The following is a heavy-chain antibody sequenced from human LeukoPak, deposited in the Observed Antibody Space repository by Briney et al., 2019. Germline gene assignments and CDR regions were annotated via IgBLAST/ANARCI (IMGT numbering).Heavy chain of an antibody. J-gene: IGHJ4*02. CDR3: TTEWGVGVTGIYYFDY. Sequence: GGSLRLSCAASGFTFSNAWMSWVRQAAGKGLEWVGRIKRKSDGGTTDYAAPVKGRFTISRDDSKNTLYVQMNSLETEDTAVYYCTTEWGVGVTGIYYFDYWGQGALVTVSS. D-gene: IGHD1-26*01. CDR1: GFTFSNAW. V-gene: IGHV3-15*01. CDR2: IKRKSDGGTT.